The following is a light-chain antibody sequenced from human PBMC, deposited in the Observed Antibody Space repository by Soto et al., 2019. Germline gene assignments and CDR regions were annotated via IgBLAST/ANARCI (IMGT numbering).Light chain of an antibody. CDR2: DVS. CDR3: GLYTSSSTVV. J-gene: IGLJ2*01. V-gene: IGLV2-14*01. CDR1: SSDIDDYNY. Sequence: QSALTQPASVSGSPGQSITFSCTGTSSDIDDYNYVSWYQQHPGKAPKLMVYDVSYRPSGVSNRFSGSKSGSTASLTISGLQAEDEADYYCGLYTSSSTVVFGGGTKVTVL.